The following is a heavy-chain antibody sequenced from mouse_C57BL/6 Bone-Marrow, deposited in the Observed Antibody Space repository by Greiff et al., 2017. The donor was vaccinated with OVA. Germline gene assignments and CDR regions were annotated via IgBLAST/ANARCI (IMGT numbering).Heavy chain of an antibody. CDR3: SSRDITTVVSRGY. Sequence: VQLQQSGAELARPGASVKLSCKASGYTFRSYGISWVKQRTGQGLEWIGEIYPRSGNTYYNGKFKGKAPLTADKSSSTAYMEIRSLTSEDSAGYVCSSRDITTVVSRGYWGQGTTLTVSS. V-gene: IGHV1-81*01. D-gene: IGHD1-1*01. CDR2: IYPRSGNT. J-gene: IGHJ2*01. CDR1: GYTFRSYG.